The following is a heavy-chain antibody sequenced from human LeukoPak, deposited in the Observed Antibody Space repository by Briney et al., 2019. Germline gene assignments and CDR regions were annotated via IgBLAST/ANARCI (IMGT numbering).Heavy chain of an antibody. CDR1: GFTFSSYW. D-gene: IGHD2-8*01. CDR3: AKGGRGNGEVY. CDR2: IKQDGSEK. J-gene: IGHJ4*02. V-gene: IGHV3-7*01. Sequence: QPGGSLRLSCAVSGFTFSSYWMNSVPQAPGKGLEWVANIKQDGSEKNYVDSVKGRFTISRDNAKSSLFLQMNDLRAEDTAVYYCAKGGRGNGEVYWGQGTLVTVSS.